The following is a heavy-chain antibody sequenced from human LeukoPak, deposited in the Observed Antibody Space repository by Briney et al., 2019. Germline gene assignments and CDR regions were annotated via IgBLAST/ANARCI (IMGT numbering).Heavy chain of an antibody. D-gene: IGHD2-15*01. CDR2: ISSSGSYV. Sequence: GGSLTLSCAASGFTFNSYAMNWVRQAPGKGLEWVSSISSSGSYVYYPDSLKGRFTISRDSAKNSLFLQMNSLRAEDTAVYYCARTSSLTPTPSFDYWGQGTLVTVSS. V-gene: IGHV3-21*01. J-gene: IGHJ4*02. CDR1: GFTFNSYA. CDR3: ARTSSLTPTPSFDY.